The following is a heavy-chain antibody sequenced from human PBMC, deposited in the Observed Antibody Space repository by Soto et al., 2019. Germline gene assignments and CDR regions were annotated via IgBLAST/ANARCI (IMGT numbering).Heavy chain of an antibody. CDR3: AVVAARYGLKGMDV. CDR2: ISSSGSTI. J-gene: IGHJ6*02. CDR1: GFTFNNYA. D-gene: IGHD6-6*01. Sequence: PGGSLRLSCAASGFTFNNYAMNWVRQAPGKGLEWVSYISSSGSTIYYADSVKGRFTISRDNAKNSLYLQMNSLRAEDTAVYYCAVVAARYGLKGMDVWGQGTTVTVSS. V-gene: IGHV3-48*03.